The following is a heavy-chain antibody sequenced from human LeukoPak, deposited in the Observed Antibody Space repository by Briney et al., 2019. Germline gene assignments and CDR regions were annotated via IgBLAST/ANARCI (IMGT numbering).Heavy chain of an antibody. V-gene: IGHV3-30*18. CDR1: GFTFSSYG. Sequence: GGSLRLSCAASGFTFSSYGMHWVRQAPGKGLEWVAVISYDGSNKYYADSVKGRFTISRDNSKNTLYLQMNSLRAEDTAVYYCANGLNGGVEQWNYWGQGTLVTVSS. CDR2: ISYDGSNK. CDR3: ANGLNGGVEQWNY. D-gene: IGHD6-19*01. J-gene: IGHJ4*02.